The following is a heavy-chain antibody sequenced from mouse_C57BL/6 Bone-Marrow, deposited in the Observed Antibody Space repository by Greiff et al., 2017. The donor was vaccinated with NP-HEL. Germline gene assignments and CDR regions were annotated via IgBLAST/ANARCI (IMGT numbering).Heavy chain of an antibody. CDR1: GFNIKDDY. V-gene: IGHV14-4*01. Sequence: EVQLQQSGAELVRPGASVKLSCTASGFNIKDDYMHWVKQRPEQGLEWIGWIDPENGDTEYASKFQGKATITADTSSNTAYLQLSSLTSEDTAVYYCTTWDSTMDYWGQGTSVTVSS. D-gene: IGHD4-1*01. CDR2: IDPENGDT. J-gene: IGHJ4*01. CDR3: TTWDSTMDY.